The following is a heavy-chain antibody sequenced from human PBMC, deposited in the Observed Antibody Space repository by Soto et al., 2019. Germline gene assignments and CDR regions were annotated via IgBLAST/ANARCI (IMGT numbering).Heavy chain of an antibody. J-gene: IGHJ4*02. D-gene: IGHD2-15*01. CDR3: ARGAYSVDY. CDR1: GFTFSSYS. Sequence: GESLKISCAASGFTFSSYSMNWVRQAPGNGLEWVSSISSSSSYIYYADSVKGRFTISRDNAKNSLYLQMTSLRAEDTAVYYCARGAYSVDYWGQGTLVTVSS. V-gene: IGHV3-21*01. CDR2: ISSSSSYI.